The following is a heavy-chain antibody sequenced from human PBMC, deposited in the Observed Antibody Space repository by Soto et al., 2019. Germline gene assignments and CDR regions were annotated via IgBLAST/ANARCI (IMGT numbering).Heavy chain of an antibody. CDR2: IYPGDSDT. CDR3: ARPSGYTYYGMDV. J-gene: IGHJ6*02. V-gene: IGHV5-51*01. Sequence: GQSLKISCKGSGYSFTSYWIGWARQMPGKGLEWMGIIYPGDSDTRYSPSFQGQVTISADKSISTAYLQWSSLKASGTAMYYCARPSGYTYYGMDVWGQGTTVTVSS. D-gene: IGHD3-22*01. CDR1: GYSFTSYW.